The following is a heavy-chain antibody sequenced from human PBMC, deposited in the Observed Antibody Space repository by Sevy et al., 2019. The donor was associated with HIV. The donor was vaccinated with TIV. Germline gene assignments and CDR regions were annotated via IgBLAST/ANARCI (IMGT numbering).Heavy chain of an antibody. CDR1: GFTFSSYA. Sequence: QLGGSLRLSCAASGFTFSSYAMHWVRQAPGKGLEWVAVISYDGSNKYYADSVKGRFTISRDNSKNTLYLQMNSLRAEDTAVYYCARPGWRWLQFGHFDYWGQGTLVTVSS. J-gene: IGHJ4*02. V-gene: IGHV3-30-3*01. CDR3: ARPGWRWLQFGHFDY. CDR2: ISYDGSNK. D-gene: IGHD5-12*01.